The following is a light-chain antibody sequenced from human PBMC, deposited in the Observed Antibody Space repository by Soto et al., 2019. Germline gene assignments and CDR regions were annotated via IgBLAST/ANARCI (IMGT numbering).Light chain of an antibody. CDR2: EVN. J-gene: IGLJ1*01. CDR3: SSYAGPPFV. CDR1: SSDVGGYNY. Sequence: QSALTQPPSASGSPGQSVTISCTGTSSDVGGYNYVSWYQQHPGKAPKLIMYEVNKRPSGGPDRCSGSKSGNTASLTVSGLQAEVEADYYCSSYAGPPFVFGTGTKLTVL. V-gene: IGLV2-8*01.